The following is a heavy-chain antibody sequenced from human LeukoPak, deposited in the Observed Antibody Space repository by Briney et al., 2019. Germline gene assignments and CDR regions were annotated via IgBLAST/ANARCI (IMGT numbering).Heavy chain of an antibody. CDR1: GGSFSGYY. V-gene: IGHV4-34*01. CDR3: ARDSTAWGGAFDI. Sequence: SETLSLTCAVYGGSFSGYYWSWIRQPPGKGLEWIGEINHSGSTNYNPSLKSRVTISVDTSKNQFSLKLSSVTAADTAVYYCARDSTAWGGAFDIWGQGTMVTVSS. D-gene: IGHD7-27*01. J-gene: IGHJ3*02. CDR2: INHSGST.